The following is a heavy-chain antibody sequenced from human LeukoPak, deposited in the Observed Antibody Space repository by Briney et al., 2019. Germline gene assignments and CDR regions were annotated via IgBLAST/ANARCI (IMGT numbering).Heavy chain of an antibody. CDR1: GGSISSYY. D-gene: IGHD3-3*01. CDR3: ARGDFWSGTLY. J-gene: IGHJ4*02. CDR2: IYYSGST. Sequence: SETLSLTCTVSGGSISSYYWSWIRQPPGKGLEWIGYIYYSGSTNCNPSLKSRVTISVDTSKNHFSLKLSSVTAADTAVYYCARGDFWSGTLYWGQGTLVTVSS. V-gene: IGHV4-59*01.